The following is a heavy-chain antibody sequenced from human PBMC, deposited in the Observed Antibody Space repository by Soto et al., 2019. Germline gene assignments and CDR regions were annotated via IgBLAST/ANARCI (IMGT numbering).Heavy chain of an antibody. J-gene: IGHJ3*02. Sequence: GGSLRLSCAASGFTFSSYGMHWVRQAPGKGLEWVAVISYDGSNKYYADSVKGRFTISRDNSKNTLYLQMNSLRAEDTAVYCCANGLYSSGGDYGYPEDAFDIWGQGTMVTVSS. V-gene: IGHV3-30*18. CDR3: ANGLYSSGGDYGYPEDAFDI. CDR1: GFTFSSYG. D-gene: IGHD4-17*01. CDR2: ISYDGSNK.